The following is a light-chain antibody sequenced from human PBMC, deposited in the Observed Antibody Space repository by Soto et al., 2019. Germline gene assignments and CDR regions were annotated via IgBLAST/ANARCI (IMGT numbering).Light chain of an antibody. CDR1: QSISDT. J-gene: IGKJ5*01. CDR2: GAS. V-gene: IGKV3-15*01. Sequence: EIVMTQSPATLSVSPGGRATLSCRASQSISDTLAWYQQKPGQAPRLLIHGASTRATGFPARFSGSGSGTDYTLTISSLEPEDFAVYYCQQRTRWPMTFGQGTRLEIK. CDR3: QQRTRWPMT.